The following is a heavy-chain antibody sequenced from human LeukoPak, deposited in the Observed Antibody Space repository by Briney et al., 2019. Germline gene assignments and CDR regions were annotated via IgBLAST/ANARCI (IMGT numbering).Heavy chain of an antibody. Sequence: GTLSLTCAVSGGSINSSNWWSWVRQAPGKGLEWVSAISGSGGSTYYADSVKGRFTISRDNSKNTLYLQMNSLRAEDTAVYYCAKDPTAKMTSYDYWGQGTLVTVSS. D-gene: IGHD3-9*01. V-gene: IGHV3-23*01. CDR1: GGSINSSN. CDR3: AKDPTAKMTSYDY. J-gene: IGHJ4*02. CDR2: ISGSGGST.